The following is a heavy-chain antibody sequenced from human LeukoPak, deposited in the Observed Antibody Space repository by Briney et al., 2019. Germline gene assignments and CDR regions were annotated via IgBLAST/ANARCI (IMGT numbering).Heavy chain of an antibody. CDR1: GFTFSSYA. D-gene: IGHD2-2*01. Sequence: SGGSLRLSCAASGFTFSSYAMHWVRQAPGKGLEWVAVISYDGSNKYYADSVKGRFTISRDNSKNTLYLQMNSLRAEDTAVYYCARDAVEIGCSSTSCYVGPWFDPWGQGTLVTVSS. CDR3: ARDAVEIGCSSTSCYVGPWFDP. J-gene: IGHJ5*02. V-gene: IGHV3-30-3*01. CDR2: ISYDGSNK.